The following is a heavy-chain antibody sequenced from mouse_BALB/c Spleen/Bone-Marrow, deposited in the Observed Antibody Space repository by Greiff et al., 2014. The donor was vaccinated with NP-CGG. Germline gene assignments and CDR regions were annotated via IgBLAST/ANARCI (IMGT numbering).Heavy chain of an antibody. CDR3: ARLITTGGFAY. CDR1: GYTFSTYW. CDR2: ILPGSGTT. J-gene: IGHJ3*01. V-gene: IGHV1-9*01. D-gene: IGHD2-4*01. Sequence: ESGAELMKPGASVKISCKATGYTFSTYWIEWVKQRSGHGLEWIGEILPGSGTTNYNEKFKGKATFTADTSSNTAYMQLSSLTSEDSAVYYCARLITTGGFAYWGQGTLVTVSA.